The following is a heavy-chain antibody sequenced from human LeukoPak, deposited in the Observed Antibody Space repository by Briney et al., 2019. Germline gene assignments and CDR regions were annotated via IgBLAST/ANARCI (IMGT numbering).Heavy chain of an antibody. CDR3: AKGYSSYVRYFDY. V-gene: IGHV3-23*01. Sequence: GGSLRLSCAASGFTFSTYWMTWVRQAPGKGLEWVSAISGSGGSTYYADSVKGRFTISRDNSKNTLYLQMNSLRAEDTAVYYCAKGYSSYVRYFDYWGQGTLVTVSS. J-gene: IGHJ4*02. CDR2: ISGSGGST. CDR1: GFTFSTYW. D-gene: IGHD5-12*01.